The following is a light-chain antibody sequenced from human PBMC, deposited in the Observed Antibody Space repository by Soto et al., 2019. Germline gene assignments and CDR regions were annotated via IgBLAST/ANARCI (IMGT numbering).Light chain of an antibody. CDR1: SSDVGGYNY. CDR3: SSYTSSSSVV. J-gene: IGLJ2*01. V-gene: IGLV2-14*01. Sequence: QSVLTQPASVSGSPGQSITISCTGTSSDVGGYNYVSWYQQHPGKAPKLMIYDVSNRPSGVSNRFSGSKSGNTAPLTISGLQAEDEADYYCSSYTSSSSVVFGGGTQLTV. CDR2: DVS.